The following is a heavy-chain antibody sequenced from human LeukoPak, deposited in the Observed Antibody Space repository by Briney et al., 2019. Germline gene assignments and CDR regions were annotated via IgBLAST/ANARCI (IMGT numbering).Heavy chain of an antibody. CDR3: ARGGFRTFDY. J-gene: IGHJ4*02. CDR1: GFTFSSYW. V-gene: IGHV3-7*04. CDR2: IEPGGSEK. Sequence: GGSLRLSCAASGFTFSSYWMSWVRQAPGKGREWVANIEPGGSEKYYVDSVKGRYTISRDNAKNSLYLQMNGLRAEDTAVYFCARGGFRTFDYWGQGTLVTVSS. D-gene: IGHD3-10*01.